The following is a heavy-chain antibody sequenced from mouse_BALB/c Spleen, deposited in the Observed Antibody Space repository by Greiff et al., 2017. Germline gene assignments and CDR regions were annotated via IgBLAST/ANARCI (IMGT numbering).Heavy chain of an antibody. V-gene: IGHV5-6-4*01. J-gene: IGHJ1*01. Sequence: EVQRVESGGGLVKPGGSLKLSCAASGFTFSSYTMSWVRQTPEKRLEWVATISSGGSYTYYPDSVKGRFTISRDNAKNTLYLQMSSLKSEDTAMYYCTRDAGSYGSSYWYFDVWGAGTTVTVSS. D-gene: IGHD1-1*01. CDR2: ISSGGSYT. CDR3: TRDAGSYGSSYWYFDV. CDR1: GFTFSSYT.